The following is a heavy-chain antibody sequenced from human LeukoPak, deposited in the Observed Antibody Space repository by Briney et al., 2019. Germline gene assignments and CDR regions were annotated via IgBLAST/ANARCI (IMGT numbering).Heavy chain of an antibody. CDR1: GYSFTSSW. CDR2: IDPGDSET. Sequence: GESLKISCKGSGYSFTSSWIGWVRQMPGKGLEWMGIIDPGDSETRYSPSLQGQVTISADKSISTAYLQWSSLKASDTAMYYCARQKDGHFDYWGQGTLVTVSS. V-gene: IGHV5-51*01. J-gene: IGHJ4*02. CDR3: ARQKDGHFDY.